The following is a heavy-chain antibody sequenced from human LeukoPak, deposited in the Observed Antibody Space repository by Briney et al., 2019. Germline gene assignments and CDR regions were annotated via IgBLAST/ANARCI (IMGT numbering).Heavy chain of an antibody. CDR1: GFTFDDYA. J-gene: IGHJ4*02. Sequence: GGSLILSCSASGFTFDDYAMHWVRQAPGKGLEWVSGISWNSGSIGYADSVKGRFTISRDNAKNSLYLQMNSLRAEDTALYYCAKSYCGGDRSPAPFDYWGQGTLVTVSS. CDR2: ISWNSGSI. CDR3: AKSYCGGDRSPAPFDY. D-gene: IGHD2-21*02. V-gene: IGHV3-9*01.